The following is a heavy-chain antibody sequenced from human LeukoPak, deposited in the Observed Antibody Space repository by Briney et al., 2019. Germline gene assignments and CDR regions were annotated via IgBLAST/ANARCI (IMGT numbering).Heavy chain of an antibody. CDR1: GGSFSGYY. V-gene: IGHV3-66*01. Sequence: ETLSLTCAVYGGSFSGYYWSWIRQPPGKGLEWVSVIHGDGSTNYADSVKGRFTISRDNSMNTLFLQMNSLRAEDTAVYYCARWSSHVDCWGPGTLVTVSS. CDR3: ARWSSHVDC. CDR2: IHGDGST. J-gene: IGHJ4*02.